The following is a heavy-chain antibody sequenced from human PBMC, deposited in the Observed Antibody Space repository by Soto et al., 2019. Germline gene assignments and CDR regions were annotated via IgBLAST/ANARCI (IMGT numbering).Heavy chain of an antibody. CDR3: PRTKHYFYGVDV. Sequence: QVQLQESGPGLVKPSGTLSLTCAVSGVSISSSQWWSWVRQPPGKGLEWIGEIYHNERTNYNPSLNRRLTLSLARSKHQVSLNLTSVTASSTPTYSCPRTKHYFYGVDVWGQGTTVTVSS. CDR1: GVSISSSQW. V-gene: IGHV4-4*02. J-gene: IGHJ6*02. CDR2: IYHNERT.